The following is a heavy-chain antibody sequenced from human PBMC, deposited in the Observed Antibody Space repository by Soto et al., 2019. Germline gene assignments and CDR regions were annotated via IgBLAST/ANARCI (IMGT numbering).Heavy chain of an antibody. V-gene: IGHV3-30-3*01. J-gene: IGHJ3*02. CDR3: ARDQRYSSGWYGTRLDAFDI. Sequence: QGQLVESGGSVVQPGRSLRLSCAASGFTFSSYAMHWVRQAPGKGLEWVAVISYDGSNKYYADSVKGRFTISRDNSKNTLYLQMNSLRAEDTAVYYCARDQRYSSGWYGTRLDAFDIWGQGTMVTVSS. D-gene: IGHD6-19*01. CDR2: ISYDGSNK. CDR1: GFTFSSYA.